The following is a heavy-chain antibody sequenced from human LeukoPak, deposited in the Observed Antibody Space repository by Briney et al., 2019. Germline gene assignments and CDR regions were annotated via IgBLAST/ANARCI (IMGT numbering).Heavy chain of an antibody. D-gene: IGHD3-10*01. Sequence: GGSLRLSCEVSRLTFSTYAMSWVRQAPGKGLEWVSVITGSGGSTDYADSVKGRFTISRDNSKNTLYLQMSSLRVEDTAVYYCAKGHPGSGSYFAPFDYWGQGTLVTVSS. CDR2: ITGSGGST. CDR1: RLTFSTYA. CDR3: AKGHPGSGSYFAPFDY. V-gene: IGHV3-23*01. J-gene: IGHJ4*02.